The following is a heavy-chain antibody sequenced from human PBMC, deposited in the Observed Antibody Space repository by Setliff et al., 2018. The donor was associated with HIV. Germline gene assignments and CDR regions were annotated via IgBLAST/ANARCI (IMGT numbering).Heavy chain of an antibody. CDR3: SLPYFDY. D-gene: IGHD3-10*01. V-gene: IGHV4-39*01. J-gene: IGHJ4*02. CDR1: GDSISNPNYY. CDR2: IYFSESP. Sequence: SETLSLTCSVSGDSISNPNYYWGWIRQPPGMGLEWIGSIYFSESPYYNPSLSSRVTISVDTSKNQFSLKLSSVTAADTAVYYCSLPYFDYWGQGTLVTVSS.